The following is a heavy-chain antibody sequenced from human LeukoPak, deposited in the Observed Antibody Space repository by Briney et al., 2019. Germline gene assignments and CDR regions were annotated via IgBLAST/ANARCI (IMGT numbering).Heavy chain of an antibody. J-gene: IGHJ4*02. Sequence: SETLSLTYTVSGGSISSGDYYWSWIRQPPGKGLEWIGYIYYSGSTYYNPSLKSRVTISVDTSKNQFSLKLSSVTAADTAVYYCARGISMEVITPYYFDYWGQGTLVTVSS. D-gene: IGHD3-22*01. CDR3: ARGISMEVITPYYFDY. CDR2: IYYSGST. V-gene: IGHV4-30-4*08. CDR1: GGSISSGDYY.